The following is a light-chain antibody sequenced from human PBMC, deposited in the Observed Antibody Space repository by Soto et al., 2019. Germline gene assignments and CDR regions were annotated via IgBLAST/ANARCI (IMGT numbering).Light chain of an antibody. Sequence: IVMRQYPATLSVSAAESPTLAWTASQDVYSNLAWYQHKPGQAPRLLISGASTGATGIPARFSGSGSGTEFTLTINGLQSEDFAVYYCQQFYTWPVTCGGGTKVDNK. CDR1: QDVYSN. J-gene: IGKJ4*01. V-gene: IGKV3-15*01. CDR2: GAS. CDR3: QQFYTWPVT.